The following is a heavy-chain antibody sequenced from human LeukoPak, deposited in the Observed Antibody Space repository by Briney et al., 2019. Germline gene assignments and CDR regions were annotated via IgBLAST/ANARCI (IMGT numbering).Heavy chain of an antibody. CDR1: GFTFSSYG. D-gene: IGHD2-15*01. Sequence: PGGSLRLSCAASGFTFSSYGMHWVRQAPGKGLEWVAVISYDESNKYYPDSVKGRFTISRDNSKNTLYLQMSSLRAEDTAVYYCAKDRGYCSGGSCYWGFHFDYWGQGTLVTVSS. CDR2: ISYDESNK. J-gene: IGHJ4*02. V-gene: IGHV3-30*18. CDR3: AKDRGYCSGGSCYWGFHFDY.